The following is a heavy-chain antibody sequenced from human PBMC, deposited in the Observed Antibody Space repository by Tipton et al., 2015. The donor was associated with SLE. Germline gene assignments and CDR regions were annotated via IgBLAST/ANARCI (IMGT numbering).Heavy chain of an antibody. J-gene: IGHJ4*02. D-gene: IGHD2-2*01. CDR1: GYSISSGYY. CDR3: ARGGEYQLGMDYFDY. Sequence: TLSLTCTVSGYSISSGYYWGWIRQPPGKGLEWIGSIYHSGSTYYNPSLKSRVTISVDTSKNQFSLKLSSVTAADTAVYYCARGGEYQLGMDYFDYWGQGTLVTVSS. CDR2: IYHSGST. V-gene: IGHV4-38-2*02.